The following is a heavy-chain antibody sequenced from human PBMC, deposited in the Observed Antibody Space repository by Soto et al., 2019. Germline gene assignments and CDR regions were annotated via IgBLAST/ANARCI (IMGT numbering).Heavy chain of an antibody. CDR1: GFTFSSYA. Sequence: GGSLKLSCAASGFTFSSYAMSWVRQAPGKGLEWVSAISGSGGSTYYADSVKGRFTISRDNSKNTLYLQMNSLRAEDTAVYYCAKPRTDSSGWSFDYWGQGTLVTVSS. CDR3: AKPRTDSSGWSFDY. CDR2: ISGSGGST. D-gene: IGHD6-19*01. J-gene: IGHJ4*02. V-gene: IGHV3-23*01.